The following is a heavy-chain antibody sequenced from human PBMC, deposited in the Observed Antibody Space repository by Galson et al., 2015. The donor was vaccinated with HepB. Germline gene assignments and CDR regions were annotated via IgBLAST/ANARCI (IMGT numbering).Heavy chain of an antibody. CDR3: ARENIMITFGGPNYFDY. CDR1: GDSVSSNSAA. D-gene: IGHD3-16*01. Sequence: CAISGDSVSSNSAAWNWIRQSPSRGLEWLGRTYYRSKWYNDYAVSVKSRITINPDTSKNQFSLQLNSVTPEDTDVYYCARENIMITFGGPNYFDYWGQGTLVTVSS. CDR2: TYYRSKWYN. V-gene: IGHV6-1*01. J-gene: IGHJ4*02.